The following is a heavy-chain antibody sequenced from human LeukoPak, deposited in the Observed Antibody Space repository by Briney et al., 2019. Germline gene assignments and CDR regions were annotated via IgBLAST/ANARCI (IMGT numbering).Heavy chain of an antibody. CDR1: GGSFSGYY. CDR2: IYHSGST. Sequence: SSETLSLTCAVYGGSFSGYYWSWIRQPPGKGLEWIGEIYHSGSTNYNPSLKSRVTISVDKSKNQFSLKLSSVTAADTAVYYCAREVNNWFDPWGQGTLVTVSS. CDR3: AREVNNWFDP. V-gene: IGHV4-34*01. J-gene: IGHJ5*02.